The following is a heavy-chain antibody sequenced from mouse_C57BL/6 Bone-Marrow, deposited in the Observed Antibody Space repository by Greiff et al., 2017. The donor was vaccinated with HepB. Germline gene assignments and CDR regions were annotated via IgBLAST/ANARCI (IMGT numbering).Heavy chain of an antibody. CDR1: GYTFTSYW. CDR2: IDPSDSYT. J-gene: IGHJ2*01. CDR3: ASYGSSPH. V-gene: IGHV1-50*01. D-gene: IGHD1-1*01. Sequence: QVQLQQPGAELVKPGASVKLSCKASGYTFTSYWMQWVKQRPGRGLEWIGEIDPSDSYTNYNQKFKGKATLTVDTSSSTAYMQLSSLTSEDSAVYYCASYGSSPHWGQGTTLTVSS.